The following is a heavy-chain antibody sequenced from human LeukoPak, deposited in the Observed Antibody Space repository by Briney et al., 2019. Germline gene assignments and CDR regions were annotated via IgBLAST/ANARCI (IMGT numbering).Heavy chain of an antibody. CDR1: GYTFTSYD. CDR2: MNPNNGNT. Sequence: ASVKVSCKASGYTFTSYDINWVRQATGQGLEWMGWMNPNNGNTGYAQKFQGRVTITRNTSISTAYMELSSLRSEDTAVYYCARISGMHYDFWSGYFPNYYYYYMDVWGKGTTVTVSS. D-gene: IGHD3-3*01. V-gene: IGHV1-8*03. J-gene: IGHJ6*03. CDR3: ARISGMHYDFWSGYFPNYYYYYMDV.